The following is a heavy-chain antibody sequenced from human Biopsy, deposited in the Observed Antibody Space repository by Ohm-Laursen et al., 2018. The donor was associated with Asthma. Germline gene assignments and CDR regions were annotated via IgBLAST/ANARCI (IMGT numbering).Heavy chain of an antibody. D-gene: IGHD5-12*01. CDR1: RFTYE. V-gene: IGHV3-30-3*01. CDR3: AREGVASTHIED. CDR2: ISYDGSSI. Sequence: LSPTCAASRFTYEMHWVRQAPGKGLEWVAVISYDGSSIYYADSVKGRFTISRDNSKNTLSLQMNSLTAEDTAVYYCAREGVASTHIEDWGQGTLVTVSS. J-gene: IGHJ4*02.